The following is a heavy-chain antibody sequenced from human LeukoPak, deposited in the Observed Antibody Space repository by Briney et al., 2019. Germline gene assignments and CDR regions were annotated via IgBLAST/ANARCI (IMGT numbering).Heavy chain of an antibody. CDR3: ARESPYCSSTSCYSTVPFDY. J-gene: IGHJ4*02. CDR2: IKQDGSEK. Sequence: HPGGSLRLSCAASGFTFSSYWMSWVRQAPGKGLEWVANIKQDGSEKYYVDSVKGRFTISRDNAKNSLYLQMNSLRAEDTAVYYCARESPYCSSTSCYSTVPFDYWGQGTLVTVSS. V-gene: IGHV3-7*01. CDR1: GFTFSSYW. D-gene: IGHD2-2*01.